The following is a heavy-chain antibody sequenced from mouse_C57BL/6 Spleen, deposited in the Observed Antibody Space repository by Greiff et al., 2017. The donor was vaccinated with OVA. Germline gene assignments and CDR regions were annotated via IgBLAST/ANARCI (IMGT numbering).Heavy chain of an antibody. CDR3: ARYDSTICYFDV. D-gene: IGHD2-4*01. CDR2: IYPGGGYT. V-gene: IGHV1-63*01. Sequence: VQLQQSGAELVRPGTSVKMSCKASGYTFTNYWIGWAKQRPGHGLEWIGDIYPGGGYTNYNEKFKGKATLTADKSSSTAYMQFSSLTADDSAIYYWARYDSTICYFDVWGTGTTVTVSS. J-gene: IGHJ1*03. CDR1: GYTFTNYW.